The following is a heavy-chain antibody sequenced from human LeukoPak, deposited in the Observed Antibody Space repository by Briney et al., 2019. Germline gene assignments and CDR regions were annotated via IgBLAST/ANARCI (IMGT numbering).Heavy chain of an antibody. V-gene: IGHV3-53*01. D-gene: IGHD3-10*01. CDR1: GFTVSSDL. CDR2: MNSGGDT. Sequence: GGSLRLSCVVSGFTVSSDLMNWVRQAPGKGLEWVPAMNSGGDTYYADSVRGRFIISRDKSRNTLYLQMNSLRVDDTAVYYCARGGSMVRGVLWGQGTLVTVSS. J-gene: IGHJ4*02. CDR3: ARGGSMVRGVL.